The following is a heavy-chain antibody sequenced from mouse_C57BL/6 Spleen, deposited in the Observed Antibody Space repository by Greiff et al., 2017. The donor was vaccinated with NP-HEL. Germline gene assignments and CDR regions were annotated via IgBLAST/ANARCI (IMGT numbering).Heavy chain of an antibody. CDR3: ARGAWEVYFDY. J-gene: IGHJ2*01. V-gene: IGHV5-4*03. CDR2: ISDGGSYT. D-gene: IGHD4-1*01. CDR1: GFTFSSYA. Sequence: EVKLVESGGGLVKPGGSLKLSCAASGFTFSSYAMSWVRQTPEKRLEWVATISDGGSYTYYPDNVKGRFTISRDNAKNNLYLQMSHLKSEDTAMYYCARGAWEVYFDYWGQGTTLTVSS.